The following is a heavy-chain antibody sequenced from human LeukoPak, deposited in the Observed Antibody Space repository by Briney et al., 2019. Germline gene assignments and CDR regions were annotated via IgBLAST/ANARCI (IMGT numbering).Heavy chain of an antibody. CDR1: GYTFTTYH. V-gene: IGHV1-2*02. CDR3: AISVEMAAMPSYDY. J-gene: IGHJ4*02. D-gene: IGHD5-24*01. CDR2: INSNSGGT. Sequence: ASVKVSCTASGYTFTTYHMHWVRQAPGQGVEWMGRINSNSGGTNYAQKFQGRVTMTRDTSIRTAYMELSRLTSDDTAVYYCAISVEMAAMPSYDYWGQGTLVTVSS.